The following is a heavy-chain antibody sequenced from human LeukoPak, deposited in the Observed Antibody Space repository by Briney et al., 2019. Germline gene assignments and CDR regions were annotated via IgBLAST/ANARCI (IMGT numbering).Heavy chain of an antibody. CDR2: ISSSSSYI. V-gene: IGHV3-21*01. CDR1: GFTFSSYS. J-gene: IGHJ4*02. CDR3: ARDWTVGDYSGYDAVRGY. Sequence: GGSLRLSCAASGFTFSSYSMNWVRQAPGKGLEWVSSISSSSSYIYYADSVKGRFTISRDNAKNSLYLQMNSLRAEDTAVYYCARDWTVGDYSGYDAVRGYWGQGTLVTVSS. D-gene: IGHD5-12*01.